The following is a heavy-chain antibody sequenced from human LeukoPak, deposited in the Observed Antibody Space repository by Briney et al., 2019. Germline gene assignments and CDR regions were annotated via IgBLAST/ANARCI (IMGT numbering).Heavy chain of an antibody. J-gene: IGHJ4*02. CDR2: IYPKSGGT. V-gene: IGHV1-2*02. Sequence: ASVKVSCKASGYTFTDYYMHWVRQAPGQGLEWMGWIYPKSGGTNYAQKFRGGVTMTRDTSISTGYLEVSGLRSDDTAVYYCARRLLYYFDYWGQGSLVTVSS. CDR1: GYTFTDYY. CDR3: ARRLLYYFDY. D-gene: IGHD3-3*01.